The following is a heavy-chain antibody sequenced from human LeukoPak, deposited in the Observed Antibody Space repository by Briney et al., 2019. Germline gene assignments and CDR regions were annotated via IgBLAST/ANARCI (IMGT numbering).Heavy chain of an antibody. CDR3: ARERSGWLFDY. J-gene: IGHJ4*02. V-gene: IGHV3-74*01. CDR2: INNDGSST. CDR1: GFTFSHYW. Sequence: RGSLRLSCAASGFTFSHYWMHWVRQVPGKGLVWVSHINNDGSSTTYADSVRGRFTISRDNAKNTLYLQMNSLRAEDTAVYYCARERSGWLFDYWGQGTLVTVSS. D-gene: IGHD6-19*01.